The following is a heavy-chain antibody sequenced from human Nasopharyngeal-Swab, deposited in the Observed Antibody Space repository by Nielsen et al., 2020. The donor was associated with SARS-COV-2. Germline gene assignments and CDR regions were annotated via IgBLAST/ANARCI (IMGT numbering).Heavy chain of an antibody. D-gene: IGHD6-13*01. CDR2: ISSRGDSI. Sequence: GGSLRLSCVASGFTFSGYGLNWVRQAPGKGLEWVSYISSRGDSIYFADSVKGRFTISRDSANNSLYLQMNSLRAEDTAVYYCAKPRWSSSWYYFDYWGQGTLVTVSS. CDR1: GFTFSGYG. V-gene: IGHV3-48*03. CDR3: AKPRWSSSWYYFDY. J-gene: IGHJ4*02.